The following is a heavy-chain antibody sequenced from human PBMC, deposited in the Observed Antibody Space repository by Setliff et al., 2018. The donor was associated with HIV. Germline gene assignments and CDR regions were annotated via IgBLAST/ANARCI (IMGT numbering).Heavy chain of an antibody. CDR2: IYTSGST. CDR3: ARGLQRKNGLHSYYYYMDI. D-gene: IGHD6-25*01. Sequence: PSETLSLTCAVSGGSISGHYWSWIRQSAGKGLEWIGRIYTSGSTKYNPSFESRVTLSVDTSKNQVSLKVNYVTAADTALYFCARGLQRKNGLHSYYYYMDIWGKGTTVTVSS. V-gene: IGHV4-4*07. CDR1: GGSISGHY. J-gene: IGHJ6*03.